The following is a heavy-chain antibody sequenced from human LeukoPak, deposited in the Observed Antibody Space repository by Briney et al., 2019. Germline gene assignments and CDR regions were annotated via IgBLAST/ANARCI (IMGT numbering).Heavy chain of an antibody. D-gene: IGHD1-26*01. V-gene: IGHV1-2*02. CDR3: ARGSGGGSYYGYYYYYMDV. J-gene: IGHJ6*03. CDR1: VYTFTVYY. CDR2: INPNSGGT. Sequence: ASVTVSFTSSVYTFTVYYMHWVRQAPGQGLEWMGWINPNSGGTNYAQKFQGRVTMTRDTSISTAYMELSRLRSDDTAVYYCARGSGGGSYYGYYYYYMDVWGKGTTVTVSS.